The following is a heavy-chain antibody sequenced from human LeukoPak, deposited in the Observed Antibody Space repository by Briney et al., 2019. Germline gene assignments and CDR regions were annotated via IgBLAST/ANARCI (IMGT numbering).Heavy chain of an antibody. J-gene: IGHJ4*02. V-gene: IGHV4-59*08. CDR2: IYYSGST. Sequence: SETLSLTCTVSGGSISSYYWSWIRQPPGKGLEWIGYIYYSGSTNYNPSLKSRVTISVDTSKNQFSLKLSSVTAADTAVYYCARRVPAAIRGYYFDYWGQGTLVTVSS. CDR1: GGSISSYY. CDR3: ARRVPAAIRGYYFDY. D-gene: IGHD2-2*01.